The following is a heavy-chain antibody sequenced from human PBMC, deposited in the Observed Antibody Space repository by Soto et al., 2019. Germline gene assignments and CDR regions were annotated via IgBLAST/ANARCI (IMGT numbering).Heavy chain of an antibody. CDR2: IYYSGST. CDR1: GGSIRSYY. CDR3: ASASAGGTDV. J-gene: IGHJ6*02. V-gene: IGHV4-59*12. Sequence: PSETLSLTCTVSGGSIRSYYWSWIRQPPGKGLEWIGYIYYSGSTNYNPSLKSRVTISVDTSKNQFSLNLISVNAADTAVYYCASASAGGTDVWGQGTMVTVSS.